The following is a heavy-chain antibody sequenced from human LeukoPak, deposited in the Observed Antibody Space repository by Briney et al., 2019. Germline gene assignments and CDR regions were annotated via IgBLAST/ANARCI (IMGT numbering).Heavy chain of an antibody. CDR3: ARVDDYSGYERTYYFDY. CDR2: IKQDGSEK. D-gene: IGHD5-12*01. Sequence: GGSLRLCCAASGFTLSSYWMSWGRQATGKGLAWVEHIKQDGSEKYYVDLVKDRFNISRDNAKKSVYLQMNSLRAEHTAVYYCARVDDYSGYERTYYFDYWGQGTLVTVSS. V-gene: IGHV3-7*03. J-gene: IGHJ4*02. CDR1: GFTLSSYW.